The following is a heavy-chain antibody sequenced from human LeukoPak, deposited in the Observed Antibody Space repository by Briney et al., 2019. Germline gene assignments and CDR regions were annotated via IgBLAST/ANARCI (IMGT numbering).Heavy chain of an antibody. CDR3: ARNDGVNWFDP. V-gene: IGHV4-61*05. CDR1: GVSISSSNSY. Sequence: PSETLSLTCTVSGVSISSSNSYWGWIRQPPGKGLEWIGYIYYSGSTNYNPSLKSRVTISVDTSKNPFSLKLSSVTAADTAVYYCARNDGVNWFDPWGQGTLVTVSS. D-gene: IGHD1-1*01. J-gene: IGHJ5*02. CDR2: IYYSGST.